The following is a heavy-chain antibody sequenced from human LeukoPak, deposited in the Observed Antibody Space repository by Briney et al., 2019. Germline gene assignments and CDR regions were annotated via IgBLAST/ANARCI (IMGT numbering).Heavy chain of an antibody. CDR1: GGSISSGGHY. CDR2: IYYSGTT. CDR3: ARSGSYGGHFDN. D-gene: IGHD1-26*01. J-gene: IGHJ4*02. Sequence: SETLSLTCTISGGSISSGGHYWSWIRQHPAKGLEWIGYIYYSGTTNYNPSLKSRVTISVDTSKNQFSLKLTSVTAADTAVYYCARSGSYGGHFDNWGQGTLVTVSS. V-gene: IGHV4-61*08.